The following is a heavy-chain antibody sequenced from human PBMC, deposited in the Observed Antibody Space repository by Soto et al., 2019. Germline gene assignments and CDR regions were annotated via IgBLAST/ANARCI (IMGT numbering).Heavy chain of an antibody. CDR3: ARGGYSGSYYPYYYYGMDV. V-gene: IGHV4-34*01. D-gene: IGHD3-10*01. Sequence: LSETLSLTCAVYGGSFSGYYWSWIRQPPGKGLEWIGEINHSGSTNYNPSLKSRVTISVDTSKNQFSLKLSSVTAADTAVYYCARGGYSGSYYPYYYYGMDVWGQGTTVPVSS. J-gene: IGHJ6*02. CDR2: INHSGST. CDR1: GGSFSGYY.